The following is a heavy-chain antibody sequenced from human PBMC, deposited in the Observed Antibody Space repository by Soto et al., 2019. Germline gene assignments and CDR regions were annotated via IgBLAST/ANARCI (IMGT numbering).Heavy chain of an antibody. J-gene: IGHJ6*02. V-gene: IGHV1-69*06. D-gene: IGHD2-2*02. CDR2: IIPIFGTA. Sequence: GASVKVSCKASGGTFSSYAISWVRQAPGQGLEWMGGIIPIFGTANYAQKFQGRVTITADKSTSTAYMELSSLRSEDTAVYYCARTGVGYCSRTSCYIYYYYGMDVWGQGTTVTVSS. CDR3: ARTGVGYCSRTSCYIYYYYGMDV. CDR1: GGTFSSYA.